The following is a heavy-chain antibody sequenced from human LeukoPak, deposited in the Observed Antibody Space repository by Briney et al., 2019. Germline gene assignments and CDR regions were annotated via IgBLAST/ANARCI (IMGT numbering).Heavy chain of an antibody. J-gene: IGHJ4*02. CDR1: GYTFTGYY. CDR3: ARDRITIFGVVVYYFDY. Sequence: ASVKVSCKASGYTFTGYYMDWVRQAPGQGLEWMGWINPNSGGTNYAQKFQGRVTMTRDTSISTAYMELSRLRSDDTAVYYCARDRITIFGVVVYYFDYWGQGTLVTVSS. V-gene: IGHV1-2*02. D-gene: IGHD3-3*01. CDR2: INPNSGGT.